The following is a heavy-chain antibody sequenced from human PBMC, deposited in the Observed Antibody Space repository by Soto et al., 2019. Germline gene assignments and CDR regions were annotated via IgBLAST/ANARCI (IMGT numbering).Heavy chain of an antibody. D-gene: IGHD2-21*02. CDR1: GGSISSAGYY. J-gene: IGHJ6*02. Sequence: QVQLQESGPGLVKPSQTLSLTCTVSGGSISSAGYYWSWIRQHPGKGLEWIGYIYYSGSTYYNPSLKSRVTISVDTSKNQFSLKLSSVTAADTAVYYCARVCGGDCHYGMEVWGQGTTVTVSS. CDR2: IYYSGST. CDR3: ARVCGGDCHYGMEV. V-gene: IGHV4-31*03.